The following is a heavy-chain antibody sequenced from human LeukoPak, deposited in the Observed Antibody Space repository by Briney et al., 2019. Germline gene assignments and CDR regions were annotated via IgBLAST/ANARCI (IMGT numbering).Heavy chain of an antibody. CDR2: ISYDGSNK. J-gene: IGHJ4*02. CDR1: GFTFSSYA. V-gene: IGHV3-30*04. D-gene: IGHD6-13*01. Sequence: PGGSLRLSCAASGFTFSSYAMHWVRQAPGKGLEWVAVISYDGSNKYYADSVKGRFTISRDNSKNTLYLQMNSLRAEDTAVYYCARAGTSSSWYASQDYWGQGTLVTVSS. CDR3: ARAGTSSSWYASQDY.